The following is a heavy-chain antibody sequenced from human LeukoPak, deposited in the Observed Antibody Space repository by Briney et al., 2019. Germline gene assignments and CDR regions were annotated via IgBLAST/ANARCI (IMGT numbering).Heavy chain of an antibody. CDR2: IYYSGST. Sequence: SETLSLTCTVSGGSISSNYWNWIRQPPGKGLEWIGYIYYSGSTNYNPSLKSRVTISVDTSKNQFSLKLSSVTAVDTAVYYCARRDYSSAFDIWGQGTMVTVSS. D-gene: IGHD2-21*01. J-gene: IGHJ3*02. V-gene: IGHV4-59*08. CDR1: GGSISSNY. CDR3: ARRDYSSAFDI.